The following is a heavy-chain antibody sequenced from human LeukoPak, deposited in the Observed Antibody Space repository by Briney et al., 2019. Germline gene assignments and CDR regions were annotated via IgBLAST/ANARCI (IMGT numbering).Heavy chain of an antibody. CDR2: INRSGST. D-gene: IGHD2-2*01. V-gene: IGHV4-34*01. CDR3: ASGHCSSTSCYFDY. CDR1: GGSFSGYY. J-gene: IGHJ4*02. Sequence: PSETLSLTCAVYGGSFSGYYWSWIRQPPGKGLEWIGEINRSGSTNYNPSLKSRVTISVDTSKNQFSLKLSSVTAADTAVYYFASGHCSSTSCYFDYWGQGTLVTVSS.